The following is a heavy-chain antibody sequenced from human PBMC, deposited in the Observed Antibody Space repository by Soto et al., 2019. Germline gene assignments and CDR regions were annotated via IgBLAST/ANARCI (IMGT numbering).Heavy chain of an antibody. J-gene: IGHJ6*02. CDR1: GFTFSSYG. CDR3: AKSRGYSGYDYYYYYYGMDV. D-gene: IGHD5-12*01. V-gene: IGHV3-30*18. Sequence: GGSLRLSCATSGFTFSSYGMHWVRQAPGKGLEWVAVISYDGSNKYYADSVKGRFTISRDNSKNTLYLQMNSLRAEDTAVYYCAKSRGYSGYDYYYYYYGMDVWGQGTTVTVSS. CDR2: ISYDGSNK.